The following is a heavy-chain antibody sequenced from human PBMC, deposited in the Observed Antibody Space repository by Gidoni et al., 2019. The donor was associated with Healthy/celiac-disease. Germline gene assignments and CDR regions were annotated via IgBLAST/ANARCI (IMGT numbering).Heavy chain of an antibody. V-gene: IGHV3-48*02. J-gene: IGHJ4*02. CDR1: GFTSSSYS. Sequence: EVQLVESGGGLVQPGGSLRLSCAASGFTSSSYSMNWVRQAPGKGLEWVSYISSSSSTIYYADSVKGRFTISRDNAKNSLYLQMNSLGDEDTAVYYCARGGLLEVKAFDYWGQGTLVTVSS. D-gene: IGHD1-26*01. CDR3: ARGGLLEVKAFDY. CDR2: ISSSSSTI.